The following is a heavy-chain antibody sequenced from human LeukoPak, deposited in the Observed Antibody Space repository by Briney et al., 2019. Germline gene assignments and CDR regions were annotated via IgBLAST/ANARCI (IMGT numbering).Heavy chain of an antibody. D-gene: IGHD3-22*01. CDR2: ISASNGDT. CDR1: GYDFDTYG. J-gene: IGHJ4*02. Sequence: ASVKVSCKASGYDFDTYGISWVRQAPGQGLEWVGWISASNGDTNSAQNLQGRVTMTTDTSTRTAYMELRNSRSDDTAIYYCARGLERESLDSSGYYYWGQGTLVTVSS. CDR3: ARGLERESLDSSGYYY. V-gene: IGHV1-18*01.